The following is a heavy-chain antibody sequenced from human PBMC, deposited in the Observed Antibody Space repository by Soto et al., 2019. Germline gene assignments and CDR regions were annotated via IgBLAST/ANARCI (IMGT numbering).Heavy chain of an antibody. Sequence: PSETLSLTYAGSVGSLIIYYWRLIMQTRGKGLDWVGYIYDSGSNNYNPSLKSRVTISIDTAKNQFSLKLTSVTDADTAVYYCARVGEVRVVTGNWYFDIWGRGSLITVS. CDR2: IYDSGSN. CDR1: VGSLIIYY. V-gene: IGHV4-59*01. D-gene: IGHD2-21*02. J-gene: IGHJ2*01. CDR3: ARVGEVRVVTGNWYFDI.